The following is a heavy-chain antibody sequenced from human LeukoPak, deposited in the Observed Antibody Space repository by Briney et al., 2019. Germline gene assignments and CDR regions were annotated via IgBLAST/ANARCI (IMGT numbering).Heavy chain of an antibody. V-gene: IGHV3-20*04. D-gene: IGHD6-13*01. J-gene: IGHJ4*02. Sequence: GGSLRLSCAASGFTFSTYGMTWVRQAPGKGLEWVSGIKWDGGRTGYADSVKGRFTISRDNAKNSVYLQMNSLRAEDTALYYRARGSGSSWYFYFDYWGQGTLVTVSS. CDR1: GFTFSTYG. CDR3: ARGSGSSWYFYFDY. CDR2: IKWDGGRT.